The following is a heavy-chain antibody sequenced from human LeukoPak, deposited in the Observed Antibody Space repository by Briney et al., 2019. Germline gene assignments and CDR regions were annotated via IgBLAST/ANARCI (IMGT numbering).Heavy chain of an antibody. V-gene: IGHV3-53*01. CDR2: IYSGGST. J-gene: IGHJ4*02. Sequence: GGSLRLSCAASGFTVSSNYMSWVRQAPGKGLEWISVIYSGGSTYYADSVKGRFTISRDNSKSTLYIQMNSLRAEDTAVYYCARAKPKNMVRGLIMRRESRYYFDYWGQGTLVTVSS. CDR1: GFTVSSNY. D-gene: IGHD3-10*01. CDR3: ARAKPKNMVRGLIMRRESRYYFDY.